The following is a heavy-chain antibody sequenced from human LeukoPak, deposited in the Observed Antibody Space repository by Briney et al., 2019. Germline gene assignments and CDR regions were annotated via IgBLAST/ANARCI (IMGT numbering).Heavy chain of an antibody. J-gene: IGHJ4*02. D-gene: IGHD2-8*02. CDR1: GFTFSSFA. CDR2: IIQDGSEV. V-gene: IGHV3-7*01. Sequence: PGGSLRLSCAASGFTFSSFAMSWVRQAPGKGLEWVANIIQDGSEVSYVDSVKGRFTISRDNAENSLYLQMNSLRAEDTALYYCARGYMYGSFDYWGQGTLVTVSS. CDR3: ARGYMYGSFDY.